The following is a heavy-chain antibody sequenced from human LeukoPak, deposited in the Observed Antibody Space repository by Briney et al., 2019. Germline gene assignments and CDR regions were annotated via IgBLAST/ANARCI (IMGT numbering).Heavy chain of an antibody. CDR1: GGSISNYY. CDR2: IYTTGST. CDR3: ARWTVYYGSGSYHTDMDV. J-gene: IGHJ6*03. Sequence: SETLSLTCTVSGGSISNYYWSWIRQPAGKGLEWIGRIYTTGSTNYNPSLKSRVTMSVDTSKNQFSLKLSSVTAADTAVYYCARWTVYYGSGSYHTDMDVWGKGTTVTISS. V-gene: IGHV4-4*07. D-gene: IGHD3-10*01.